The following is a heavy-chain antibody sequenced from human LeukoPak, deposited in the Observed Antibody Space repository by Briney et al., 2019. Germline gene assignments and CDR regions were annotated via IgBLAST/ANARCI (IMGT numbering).Heavy chain of an antibody. CDR3: AKASYCPTTPFDY. CDR2: ISGSGGST. Sequence: GGSLRLSCAASGFTFSSYAMSWVRQAPGKGLEWVSGISGSGGSTYYADSVKGRFTIARDNSKNTLYLQMNSLRAEDTAVYYCAKASYCPTTPFDYWGQGTLVTVSS. D-gene: IGHD1-1*01. V-gene: IGHV3-23*01. J-gene: IGHJ4*02. CDR1: GFTFSSYA.